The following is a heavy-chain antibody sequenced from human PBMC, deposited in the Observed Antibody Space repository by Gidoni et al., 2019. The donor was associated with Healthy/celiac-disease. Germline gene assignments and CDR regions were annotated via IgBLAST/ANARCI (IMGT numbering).Heavy chain of an antibody. CDR2: ISGSGGST. D-gene: IGHD5-18*01. J-gene: IGHJ4*02. V-gene: IGHV3-23*01. CDR1: GFTFSSYA. Sequence: EVQLLESGGGLVQPGGSLRLSCAASGFTFSSYAMSWVRQAPGKGLEWVSAISGSGGSTYYADSVKGRFTISRDNSKNTLYLQMNSLRAEDTAVYYCAKDLGGGYSYGLGERPLPRAFDYWGQGTLVTVSS. CDR3: AKDLGGGYSYGLGERPLPRAFDY.